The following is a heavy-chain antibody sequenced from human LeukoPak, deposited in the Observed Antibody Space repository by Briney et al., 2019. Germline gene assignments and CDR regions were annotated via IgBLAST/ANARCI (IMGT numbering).Heavy chain of an antibody. CDR1: GFTFRSYS. V-gene: IGHV3-21*01. Sequence: GGSLRLSCAASGFTFRSYSMNWVRQAPGKGLEWVSSISSSSSYIYYADSVKGRFTISRDNAKNSLYLQMNSLRAEDTAVYYCARDEYCSDGSCLIMAYYYFDYWGQGTLVTVSS. D-gene: IGHD2-15*01. CDR2: ISSSSSYI. CDR3: ARDEYCSDGSCLIMAYYYFDY. J-gene: IGHJ4*02.